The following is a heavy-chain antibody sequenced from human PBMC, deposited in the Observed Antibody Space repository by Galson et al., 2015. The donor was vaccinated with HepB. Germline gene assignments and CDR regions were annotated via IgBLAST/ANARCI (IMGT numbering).Heavy chain of an antibody. CDR3: ARGGDNKDIVVVPGYYYGMDV. D-gene: IGHD2-2*01. J-gene: IGHJ6*02. V-gene: IGHV3-33*01. CDR2: IWYDGSNK. Sequence: SLRLSCAASGFTFSSYGMHWVRQAPGKGLEWVAVIWYDGSNKYYADSVKGRFTISRDNSKNTLYLQMNSLRAEDTAVYYCARGGDNKDIVVVPGYYYGMDVWGQGTTVTVSS. CDR1: GFTFSSYG.